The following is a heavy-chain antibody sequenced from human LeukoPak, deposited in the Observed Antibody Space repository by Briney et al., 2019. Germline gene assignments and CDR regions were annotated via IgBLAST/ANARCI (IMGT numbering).Heavy chain of an antibody. CDR2: ISYDGINK. J-gene: IGHJ6*03. CDR1: GFTFSSYS. V-gene: IGHV3-30*01. Sequence: QSGGSLRLSCVASGFTFSSYSMHWVRQAPGKGLEWVAVISYDGINKYYADSVEGRFTLSRDNPKNTLFLQMNSLRAEDTALYYCARVREEGYNDYSYMDVWGKGTTVTVSS. CDR3: ARVREEGYNDYSYMDV. D-gene: IGHD2-21*01.